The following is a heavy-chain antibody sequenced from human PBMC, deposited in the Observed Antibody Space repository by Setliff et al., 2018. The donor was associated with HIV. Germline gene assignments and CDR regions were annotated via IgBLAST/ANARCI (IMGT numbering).Heavy chain of an antibody. CDR3: VKGGRYSADPLDY. CDR1: GFTFSSNA. D-gene: IGHD1-26*01. CDR2: ISSNGGST. V-gene: IGHV3-64D*09. J-gene: IGHJ4*02. Sequence: GESLKISCSASGFTFSSNAMHWVRQAPGKGLEYVSSISSNGGSTCYAGSVKGRFTISRDNSKNTLYLQMSSLRAEDTAVYYCVKGGRYSADPLDYWGQGTLVTVSS.